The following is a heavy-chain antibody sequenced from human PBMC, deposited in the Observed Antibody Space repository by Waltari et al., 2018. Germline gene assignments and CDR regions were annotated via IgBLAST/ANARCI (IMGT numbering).Heavy chain of an antibody. CDR3: AKSLSDPTVGGLDV. D-gene: IGHD1-26*01. J-gene: IGHJ6*02. CDR1: GFTFGRSA. Sequence: EVQLVESGGGLVQPGGSLRLSCEASGFTFGRSAMTWVRQVPGKGLEWLSAMSGVGGTIYYADSVHGRFIISRDPSKNTLFLQLNSLRVEDTAVYFCAKSLSDPTVGGLDVWGQGTPVTVSS. V-gene: IGHV3-23*04. CDR2: MSGVGGTI.